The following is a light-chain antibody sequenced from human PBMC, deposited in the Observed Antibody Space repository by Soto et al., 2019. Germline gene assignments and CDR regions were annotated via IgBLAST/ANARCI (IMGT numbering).Light chain of an antibody. CDR1: QVITND. Sequence: DIQVTQSPASLSASVGDRITITCRTSQVITNDLAWYQQKPGKPPKLLISSASTLESGVPSRFSGSGFGTEFTLTISNLQPEDFATYYCQKYNSLPPTFGGGTKVEIQ. J-gene: IGKJ4*01. CDR2: SAS. V-gene: IGKV1-27*01. CDR3: QKYNSLPPT.